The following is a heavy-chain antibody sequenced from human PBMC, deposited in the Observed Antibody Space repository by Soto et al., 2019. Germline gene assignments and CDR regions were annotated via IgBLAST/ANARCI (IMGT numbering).Heavy chain of an antibody. CDR2: ITGSGRDT. CDR3: AKNGLDNSPSAIDS. Sequence: PGGPLRLSCAASGFSFRNNVLSWVRKAPGKGLDWVSGITGSGRDTYYADSVKGRFTISRDNSKNMVFLQMNSLRAEDTALYYCAKNGLDNSPSAIDSWGPGTLVTVSS. V-gene: IGHV3-23*01. D-gene: IGHD2-8*01. J-gene: IGHJ4*02. CDR1: GFSFRNNV.